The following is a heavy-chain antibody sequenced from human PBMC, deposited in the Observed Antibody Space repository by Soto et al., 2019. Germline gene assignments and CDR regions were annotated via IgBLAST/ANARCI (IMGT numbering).Heavy chain of an antibody. CDR2: ISSSSSYI. Sequence: PGGSLRLSCAASGFTFSSYSMNWVRQAPGKGLEWVSSISSSSSYIYYADSVKGRFTISRDNAKNSLYLQMNSLRAEDTAVYYCARDGSSSSWYFAYWGQGTLVTVSS. CDR1: GFTFSSYS. J-gene: IGHJ4*02. V-gene: IGHV3-21*01. D-gene: IGHD6-13*01. CDR3: ARDGSSSSWYFAY.